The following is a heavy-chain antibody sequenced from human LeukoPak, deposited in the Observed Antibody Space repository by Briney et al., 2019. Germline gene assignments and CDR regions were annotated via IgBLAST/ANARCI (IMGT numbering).Heavy chain of an antibody. V-gene: IGHV3-23*01. CDR1: GFTFSSYW. CDR2: ISGSGGST. D-gene: IGHD6-6*01. CDR3: AKSESSSWSRYFYYMDV. Sequence: GGSLRLSCAASGFTFSSYWMHWVRQAPGKGLECVSTISGSGGSTSYADSVKGRFTISRDNSENTLYLQMNSLRVEDTAVYYCAKSESSSWSRYFYYMDVWGKGTTVTVSS. J-gene: IGHJ6*03.